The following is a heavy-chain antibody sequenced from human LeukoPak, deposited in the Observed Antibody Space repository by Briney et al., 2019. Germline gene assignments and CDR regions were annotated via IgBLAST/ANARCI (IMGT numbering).Heavy chain of an antibody. J-gene: IGHJ4*02. CDR2: ISSSGSTI. CDR3: ARAISEESI. V-gene: IGHV3-48*03. Sequence: GGSLRLSCAASGFTFSSYEMNWVRQAPGKGLEWVSYISSSGSTIYYADSVKGRFTISRDNAKNSLYLQMDSLRAEDMAVYYCARAISEESIWGQGTLVTVSS. CDR1: GFTFSSYE. D-gene: IGHD3-10*01.